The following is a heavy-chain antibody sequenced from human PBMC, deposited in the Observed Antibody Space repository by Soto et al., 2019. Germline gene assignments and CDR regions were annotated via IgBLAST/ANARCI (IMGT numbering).Heavy chain of an antibody. J-gene: IGHJ6*02. V-gene: IGHV1-2*04. CDR3: ARGTLTTLSYYYGMDV. D-gene: IGHD4-4*01. CDR2: INPNSGGT. CDR1: GYTFTGYY. Sequence: ASVKVSCKASGYTFTGYYMHWVRQAPGQGLEWMGWINPNSGGTNYAQKFQGWVTMTRDTSISTAYMELSRLRSDDTAVYYCARGTLTTLSYYYGMDVWGQGATVTVSS.